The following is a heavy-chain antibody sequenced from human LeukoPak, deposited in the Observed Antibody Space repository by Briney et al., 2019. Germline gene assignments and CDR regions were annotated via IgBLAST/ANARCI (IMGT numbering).Heavy chain of an antibody. D-gene: IGHD6-13*01. Sequence: GGSLRLSCAASGFTFSSYSMNWVRQAPGKGLEWVSSISSNSAYIYSADSVKGRFTTSRDNAKNSLYLQMNSLSAEDTAVYYCATPAAGPFAEYSQYWGQGTLVTVSS. CDR2: ISSNSAYI. J-gene: IGHJ1*01. V-gene: IGHV3-21*01. CDR1: GFTFSSYS. CDR3: ATPAAGPFAEYSQY.